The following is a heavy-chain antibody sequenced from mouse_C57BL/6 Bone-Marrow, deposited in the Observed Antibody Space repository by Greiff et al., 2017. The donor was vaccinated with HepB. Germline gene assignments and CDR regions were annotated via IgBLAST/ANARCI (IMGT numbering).Heavy chain of an antibody. CDR1: GYTFTSYW. Sequence: QVQLQHPGAELVKPGASVKLSCKASGYTFTSYWMHWVKQRPGQGLEWIGMIHPNSGSTNYNEKFKSKATLTVDKSSSTAYMQLSSLTSEDSAVYYCAREAYYGNYYYFDYWGQGTTLTVSS. D-gene: IGHD2-1*01. CDR2: IHPNSGST. J-gene: IGHJ2*01. V-gene: IGHV1-64*01. CDR3: AREAYYGNYYYFDY.